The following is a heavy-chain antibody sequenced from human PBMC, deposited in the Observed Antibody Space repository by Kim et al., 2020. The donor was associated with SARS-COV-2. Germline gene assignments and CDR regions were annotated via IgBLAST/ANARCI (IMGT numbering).Heavy chain of an antibody. J-gene: IGHJ6*02. CDR2: ISSSSSYI. D-gene: IGHD6-19*01. Sequence: GGSLRISCTASGFTFSSYSMNWVRQAPGKGLEWVSSISSSSSYIYYADSVKGRFTISRDNAKNSLYLQMNSLRAEDTAVYYCARDLRSSGWYPTYYYYGMDVWGQGTTVTVSS. CDR3: ARDLRSSGWYPTYYYYGMDV. V-gene: IGHV3-21*01. CDR1: GFTFSSYS.